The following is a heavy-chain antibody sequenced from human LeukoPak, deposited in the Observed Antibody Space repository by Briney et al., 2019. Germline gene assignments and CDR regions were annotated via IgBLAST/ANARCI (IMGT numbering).Heavy chain of an antibody. CDR2: ISGSGGST. J-gene: IGHJ4*02. V-gene: IGHV3-23*01. Sequence: PGGSLRLSCAASGFTFSSYAMSWVRQAPGKGLEWVSAISGSGGSTYYADSVKGRFTISRDNSKNTLYLQMNSLRAEDTAVYYCTTGGVRFHSYWSQGTLVTVSS. CDR1: GFTFSSYA. D-gene: IGHD2-8*02. CDR3: TTGGVRFHSY.